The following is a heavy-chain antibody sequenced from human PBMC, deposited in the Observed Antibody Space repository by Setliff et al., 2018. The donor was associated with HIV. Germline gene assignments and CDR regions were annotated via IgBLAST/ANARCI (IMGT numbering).Heavy chain of an antibody. J-gene: IGHJ4*02. Sequence: PGESLKISCEGSGYSFSRYWIGWVRQMPGKGLEWMGVIYPGDSSSKYSPSFQGQVTISVDTSISTAYLQWHSLKASDTAIYYCARHPIHTYGYGAFDFWGRGTLVTVSS. CDR1: GYSFSRYW. CDR2: IYPGDSSS. D-gene: IGHD5-18*01. CDR3: ARHPIHTYGYGAFDF. V-gene: IGHV5-51*01.